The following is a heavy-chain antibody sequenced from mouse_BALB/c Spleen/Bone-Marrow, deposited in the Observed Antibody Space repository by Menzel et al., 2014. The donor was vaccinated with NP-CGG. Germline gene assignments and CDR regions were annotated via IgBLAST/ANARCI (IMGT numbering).Heavy chain of an antibody. CDR2: INPYNGAT. CDR3: AREGNYGWFAY. D-gene: IGHD2-1*01. J-gene: IGHJ3*01. CDR1: GYSFTAYY. Sequence: VQLKESGPELVKPGALVQISCKASGYSFTAYYIHWVKQSHVKSLVWIGRINPYNGATSYNQNFKAKSCLTVNKSSSTTYMEHHSLTSEDSAVCCCAREGNYGWFAYWGLGTLVTISA. V-gene: IGHV1-31*01.